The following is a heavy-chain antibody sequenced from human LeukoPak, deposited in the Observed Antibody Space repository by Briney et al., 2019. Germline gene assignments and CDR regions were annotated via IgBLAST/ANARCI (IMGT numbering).Heavy chain of an antibody. V-gene: IGHV3-23*01. CDR2: ISGSGGST. Sequence: PGGSLRLSCAASGFTFSSYAMSWVRQAPGKGLEWVSAISGSGGSTYYADSVKGRFTISRDNSKNTLYLQMNGLRAEDTAVYYCAKDSPRDGYIGDFDYWGQGTLVTVSS. CDR3: AKDSPRDGYIGDFDY. CDR1: GFTFSSYA. J-gene: IGHJ4*02. D-gene: IGHD5-24*01.